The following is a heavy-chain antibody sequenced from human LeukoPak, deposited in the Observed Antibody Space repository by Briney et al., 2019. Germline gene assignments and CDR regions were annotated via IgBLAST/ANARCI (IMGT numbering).Heavy chain of an antibody. CDR2: INDDGSST. V-gene: IGHV3-74*01. J-gene: IGHJ6*02. CDR3: ARESSYGMDV. CDR1: GFTFTGYW. Sequence: GGSLRLSCAASGFTFTGYWMHWVRQAPGKGLVWVSHINDDGSSTSYADSVKDRFTISRDNAKNTLYLQMNSLRAEDTAVYYCARESSYGMDVWGQGTTVTVSS.